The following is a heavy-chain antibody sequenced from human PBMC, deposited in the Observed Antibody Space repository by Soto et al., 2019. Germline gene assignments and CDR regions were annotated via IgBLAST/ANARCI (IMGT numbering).Heavy chain of an antibody. D-gene: IGHD1-7*01. CDR2: INAGNGNT. J-gene: IGHJ6*03. V-gene: IGHV1-3*01. Sequence: GASVKVSCKASGYTFTSYAMHWVRQAPGQRLEWMGWINAGNGNTKYSQKFQGRVTITRDTSASTAYMELSSLRSEDTAVYYCARDNWNYQRGYYYYYMDVWGKGTTVTVSS. CDR1: GYTFTSYA. CDR3: ARDNWNYQRGYYYYYMDV.